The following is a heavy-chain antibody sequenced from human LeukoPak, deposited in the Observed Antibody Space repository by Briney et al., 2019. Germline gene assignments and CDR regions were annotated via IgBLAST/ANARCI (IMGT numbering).Heavy chain of an antibody. D-gene: IGHD5-24*01. V-gene: IGHV4-34*01. CDR2: IYYSGST. J-gene: IGHJ4*02. Sequence: PSETLSLTCAVYGGSFSGDFWSWIRQSPGKGLEWIGSIYYSGSTYYNPSLKSRVTISVDTSKNQFSLKLSSVTAADTAVYYCARDARRDGYNYAYFDYWGQGTLVTVSS. CDR3: ARDARRDGYNYAYFDY. CDR1: GGSFSGDF.